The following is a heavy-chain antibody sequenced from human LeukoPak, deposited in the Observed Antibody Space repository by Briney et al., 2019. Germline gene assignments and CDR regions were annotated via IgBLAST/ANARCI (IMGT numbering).Heavy chain of an antibody. D-gene: IGHD6-25*01. CDR2: IYYSGST. J-gene: IGHJ3*02. CDR3: ARDRPSSGDAFDI. CDR1: GGSISSYY. V-gene: IGHV4-59*01. Sequence: SETLSLTCTVSGGSISSYYWSWIRQPPGKGLEWIGYIYYSGSTNYNPPLKSRVTISVDTSKNQFSLKLSSVTAADTAVYYCARDRPSSGDAFDIWGQGTMDTVSS.